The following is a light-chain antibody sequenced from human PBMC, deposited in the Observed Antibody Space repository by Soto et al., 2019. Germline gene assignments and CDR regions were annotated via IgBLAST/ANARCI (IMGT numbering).Light chain of an antibody. CDR3: SSYTSSSNYV. V-gene: IGLV2-14*01. CDR2: DVG. J-gene: IGLJ1*01. Sequence: QSVLTQPASVSGSPGQSITISCTGTSSDVGGYNYVSWYQQHPGKAPKLMIFDVGNRPSGVSDRFSASKSGNTASLIISGLQPEDEADYYCSSYTSSSNYVFGTGTKVTVL. CDR1: SSDVGGYNY.